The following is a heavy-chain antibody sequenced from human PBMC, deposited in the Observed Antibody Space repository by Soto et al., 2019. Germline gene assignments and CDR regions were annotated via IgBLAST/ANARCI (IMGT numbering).Heavy chain of an antibody. D-gene: IGHD4-17*01. J-gene: IGHJ5*02. V-gene: IGHV4-39*01. CDR1: GGSISSSSYY. CDR3: ARGVWGDYTP. Sequence: QLQLQESGPGLVKPSETLSLTCTVSGGSISSSSYYWGWIRQPPVKGLEWIGSIYYSGSTYYNPSLKSRVTISVDTSKNQFSLKLSSVTAADTAVYYCARGVWGDYTPWGQGTLVTVSS. CDR2: IYYSGST.